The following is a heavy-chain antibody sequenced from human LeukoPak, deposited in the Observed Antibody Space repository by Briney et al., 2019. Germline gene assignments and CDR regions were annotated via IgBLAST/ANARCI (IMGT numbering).Heavy chain of an antibody. J-gene: IGHJ4*02. V-gene: IGHV4-59*12. D-gene: IGHD1-26*01. CDR1: GGSIRSYY. CDR2: VYYSGST. CDR3: ASGSSYFDL. Sequence: SETLSLTCAVSGGSIRSYYWSWIRQPPGKGLEWIGYVYYSGSTNYNPSLKSRVTISVDTSKNQFSLKLSSVTAADTAVYYCASGSSYFDLWGQGTLVTVSP.